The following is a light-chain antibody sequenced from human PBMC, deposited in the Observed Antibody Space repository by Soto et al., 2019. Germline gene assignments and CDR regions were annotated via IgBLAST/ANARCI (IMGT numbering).Light chain of an antibody. J-gene: IGLJ2*01. CDR1: SSNIGAGYD. Sequence: QSVLTQPPSVSGAPGQRVTISCTGSSSNIGAGYDVHWYQQLPGRAPKILIYVNTNRPSGVPDRFSGSKSVTSASLAITGLQAEDEADYYCLSFDSSLSVVFGGGTKLTVL. CDR2: VNT. CDR3: LSFDSSLSVV. V-gene: IGLV1-40*01.